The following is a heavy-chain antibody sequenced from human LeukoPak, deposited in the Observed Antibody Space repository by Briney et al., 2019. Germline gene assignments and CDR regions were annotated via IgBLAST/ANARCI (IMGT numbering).Heavy chain of an antibody. V-gene: IGHV4-4*07. D-gene: IGHD6-25*01. Sequence: SETLSLTCTVSGGSIMNHYWSWIRQPAGKGLEWIGRIYSSGSANYSPSLKNRVSMSIDTSNNHFSLNLTSVTAADTALYFCARDVRYASGRSTPESWGHGTLVTVSS. J-gene: IGHJ5*01. CDR3: ARDVRYASGRSTPES. CDR2: IYSSGSA. CDR1: GGSIMNHY.